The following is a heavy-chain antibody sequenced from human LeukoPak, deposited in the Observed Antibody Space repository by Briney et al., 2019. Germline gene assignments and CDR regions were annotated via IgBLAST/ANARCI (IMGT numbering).Heavy chain of an antibody. D-gene: IGHD6-13*01. Sequence: GGSLRLSCAASGFTFSSSEMNWVRQAPGKGLEWVSYISSSGGTISYADSVKGRFTISRDNAKNSLYLQMNSLRAEDTAIYYCARSGQHLFDYWGQGTLVTVSS. CDR3: ARSGQHLFDY. V-gene: IGHV3-48*03. CDR1: GFTFSSSE. J-gene: IGHJ4*02. CDR2: ISSSGGTI.